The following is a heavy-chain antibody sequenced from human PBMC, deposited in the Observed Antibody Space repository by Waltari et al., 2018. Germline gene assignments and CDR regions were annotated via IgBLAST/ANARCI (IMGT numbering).Heavy chain of an antibody. V-gene: IGHV4-59*01. CDR2: IYYSGST. Sequence: QVQLQESGPGLVKPSETLSLTCTVSGGSISSYYWSWIRQPPGKGLEWIGYIYYSGSTNYNPSLKSRVTISVDTSKNQFSLKLSSVTAADTAVYYCARDYGDYYYYYGMDVWGQGTTVIVSS. J-gene: IGHJ6*02. CDR1: GGSISSYY. CDR3: ARDYGDYYYYYGMDV. D-gene: IGHD4-17*01.